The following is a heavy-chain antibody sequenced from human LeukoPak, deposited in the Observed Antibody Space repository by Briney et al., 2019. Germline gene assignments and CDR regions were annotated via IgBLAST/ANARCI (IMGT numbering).Heavy chain of an antibody. V-gene: IGHV5-51*01. CDR1: GYSFTSYW. CDR2: IYPGDSDT. D-gene: IGHD1-1*01. Sequence: GESLKISCKGSGYSFTSYWIGWVRQMPGKGLEWMGIIYPGDSDTRYSPSFQGQVTISADKSISTAYLQWSSLKASDTAMYYCARRRGTVKESCGTDNWFDPWGQGTLVTVSS. J-gene: IGHJ5*02. CDR3: ARRRGTVKESCGTDNWFDP.